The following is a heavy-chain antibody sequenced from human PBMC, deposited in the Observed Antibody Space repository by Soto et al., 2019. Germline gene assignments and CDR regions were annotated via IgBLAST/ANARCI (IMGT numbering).Heavy chain of an antibody. CDR2: IYYSGST. V-gene: IGHV4-39*01. CDR3: ARSRPGIAAAHHDY. J-gene: IGHJ4*02. Sequence: SETLSLTCTVAGGSISSSSYYWGWIRQPPGKGLEWIGSIYYSGSTYYNPSLKSRVTISVDTSKNQFSLKLSSVTAADTAVYYCARSRPGIAAAHHDYLRQGTLGTSPQ. CDR1: GGSISSSSYY. D-gene: IGHD6-13*01.